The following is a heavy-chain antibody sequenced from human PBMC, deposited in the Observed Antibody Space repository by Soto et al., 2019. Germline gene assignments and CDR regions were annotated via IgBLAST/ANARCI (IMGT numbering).Heavy chain of an antibody. CDR3: ARASLQYASGSYAMGD. CDR2: IYYGGST. Sequence: LSLTCTVSGGSISSSYWSCIRQPPGKGLEWIGHIYYGGSTNYNPSLKSRLTISVDTSKNQFCLKLXSVTAADTTVYHCARASLQYASGSYAMGDGGQGTLVAVSS. D-gene: IGHD3-10*01. J-gene: IGHJ4*02. CDR1: GGSISSSY. V-gene: IGHV4-59*01.